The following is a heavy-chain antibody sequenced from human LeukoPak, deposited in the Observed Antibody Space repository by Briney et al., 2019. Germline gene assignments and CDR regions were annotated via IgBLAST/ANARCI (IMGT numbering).Heavy chain of an antibody. J-gene: IGHJ4*02. D-gene: IGHD3-9*01. V-gene: IGHV3-23*01. CDR1: GFTFSTYA. Sequence: GGSLRLSCAASGFTFSTYAMSGVRQAPGKGLEWVSTISGSGGSTYYADSVKGGFTISRDNSKNTLYLQMNSLRAEDTAIYYCAKVQDYDILTGYYIAGGKFDYWGQGTLVTVSS. CDR3: AKVQDYDILTGYYIAGGKFDY. CDR2: ISGSGGST.